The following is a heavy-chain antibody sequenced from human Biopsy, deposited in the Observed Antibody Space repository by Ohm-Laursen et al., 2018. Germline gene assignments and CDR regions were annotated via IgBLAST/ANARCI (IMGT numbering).Heavy chain of an antibody. CDR1: GESFNGYY. V-gene: IGHV4-34*01. Sequence: GTLSLTWAVYGESFNGYYWSWIRQTPGKGLEWIGEINHSGRTNYNPSLKSRVTISVDTSKNQFSLKVRSVTAADTAVYYCVRGVDYYDPYHYYALDVWDQGTTVTVSS. J-gene: IGHJ6*02. D-gene: IGHD3-22*01. CDR3: VRGVDYYDPYHYYALDV. CDR2: INHSGRT.